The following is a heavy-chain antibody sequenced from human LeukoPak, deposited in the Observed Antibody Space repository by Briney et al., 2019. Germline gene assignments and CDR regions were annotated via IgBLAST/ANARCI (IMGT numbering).Heavy chain of an antibody. CDR3: ARDRNSGWFPDAFDI. J-gene: IGHJ3*02. D-gene: IGHD6-19*01. Sequence: GGSLRLSCAASGFTFSTYWMSWVRQAPGKGLEWVANIKQDGSEKYYVDSVKGRFTISRDNAKNSLYLQMNSLRAEDTAVYSCARDRNSGWFPDAFDIWGQGTMVTVSS. V-gene: IGHV3-7*01. CDR2: IKQDGSEK. CDR1: GFTFSTYW.